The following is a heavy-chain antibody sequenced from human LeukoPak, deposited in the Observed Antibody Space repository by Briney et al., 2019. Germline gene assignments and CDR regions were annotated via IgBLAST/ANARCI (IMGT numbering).Heavy chain of an antibody. CDR3: ARSGQYYYGSGSHDY. CDR2: IIPILGIA. D-gene: IGHD3-10*01. Sequence: VASVKVSCKASGGTFSSYAISWVRQAPGQGLEWMGRIIPILGIANYAQKFQGRVTITADKSTSTAYMELSSLRSEDTAVYYCARSGQYYYGSGSHDYWGQGTLVTVSS. V-gene: IGHV1-69*04. CDR1: GGTFSSYA. J-gene: IGHJ4*02.